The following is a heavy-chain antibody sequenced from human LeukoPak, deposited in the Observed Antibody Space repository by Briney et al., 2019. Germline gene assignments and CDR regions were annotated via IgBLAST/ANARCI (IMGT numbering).Heavy chain of an antibody. J-gene: IGHJ4*02. CDR1: DGSISSGAYY. Sequence: PSETLSLICTVSDGSISSGAYYWSWIRQPPGKGLEWIGYIWHSGSTYYNPSLRSRITMSVDRSKNQFSLKLNSVTVADTAVYYCARGVPPSTSCYCDYWGQGTLVTVSS. D-gene: IGHD6-6*01. CDR2: IWHSGST. CDR3: ARGVPPSTSCYCDY. V-gene: IGHV4-30-2*01.